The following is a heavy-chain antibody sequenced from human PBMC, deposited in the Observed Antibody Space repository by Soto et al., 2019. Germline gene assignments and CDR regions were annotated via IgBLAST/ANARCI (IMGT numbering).Heavy chain of an antibody. Sequence: GASVQVSCKASGYTFTSYAMHWVRQAPGQRLEWMGWINAGNGNTKYSQKFQGRVTITRDTSASTAYMELSSLRSEDTAVYYCARDPAVSSWFDPWGQGTLVTVSS. D-gene: IGHD4-4*01. V-gene: IGHV1-3*01. J-gene: IGHJ5*02. CDR1: GYTFTSYA. CDR3: ARDPAVSSWFDP. CDR2: INAGNGNT.